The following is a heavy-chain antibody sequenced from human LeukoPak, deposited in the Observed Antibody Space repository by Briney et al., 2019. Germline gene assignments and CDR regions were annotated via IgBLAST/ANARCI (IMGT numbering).Heavy chain of an antibody. Sequence: ASVKVSCKVSGYTLTELSMHWVRQAPGKGLEWMGGFDPEDGETIYAQKFQGRVTMTEDTSTDTAYMELSSLRSEDTAVYYCATDYDILTGFDYWGRGTLVTVSS. V-gene: IGHV1-24*01. D-gene: IGHD3-9*01. CDR3: ATDYDILTGFDY. CDR2: FDPEDGET. CDR1: GYTLTELS. J-gene: IGHJ4*02.